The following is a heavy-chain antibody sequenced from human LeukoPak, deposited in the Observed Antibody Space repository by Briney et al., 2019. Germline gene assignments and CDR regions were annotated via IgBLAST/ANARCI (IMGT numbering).Heavy chain of an antibody. J-gene: IGHJ4*02. CDR1: GGSISTYY. D-gene: IGHD4-17*01. Sequence: SETLSLTCTVSGGSISTYYWSWIRQPPGKGLEWIAYIYYSGSTSYNPSLKTRVTISVDMSKNQFSLKLSSVTAADTAVYYCARHSRYGDFDYWGQGTLLTVPS. CDR2: IYYSGST. V-gene: IGHV4-59*08. CDR3: ARHSRYGDFDY.